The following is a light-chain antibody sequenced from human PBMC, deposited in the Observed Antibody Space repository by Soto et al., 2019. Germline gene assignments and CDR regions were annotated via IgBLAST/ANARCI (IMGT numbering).Light chain of an antibody. CDR1: QSISNW. J-gene: IGKJ4*01. Sequence: DIQMTQSPSTLSASVGDRVTITCRASQSISNWLAWYQQKPGKAPKLLIYDASTLESGVPSRFSGSGSGKEFTLTISSLQPADFATYYCQHYHSYSLSFGGGTKVEIK. CDR2: DAS. V-gene: IGKV1-5*01. CDR3: QHYHSYSLS.